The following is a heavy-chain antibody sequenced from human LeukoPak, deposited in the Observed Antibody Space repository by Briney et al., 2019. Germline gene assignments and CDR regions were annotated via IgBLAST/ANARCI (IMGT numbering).Heavy chain of an antibody. D-gene: IGHD3-3*01. J-gene: IGHJ4*02. CDR2: ISGSGGST. Sequence: GGSLRLSCAASGFTFSTYGMNLVRQAPGKGLEWVSAISGSGGSTYYADSVKGRFTISRDNSKNTLYLQMNSLRAEDTAVYYCAKLITYDFWSGHDYWGQGTLVTVSS. V-gene: IGHV3-23*01. CDR3: AKLITYDFWSGHDY. CDR1: GFTFSTYG.